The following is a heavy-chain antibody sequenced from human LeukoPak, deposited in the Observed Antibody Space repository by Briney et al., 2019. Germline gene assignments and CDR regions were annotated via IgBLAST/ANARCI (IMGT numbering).Heavy chain of an antibody. J-gene: IGHJ6*02. V-gene: IGHV1-8*01. Sequence: ASVKVSCKASGYTFTSYDINWVRQATGQGLEWMGWMNPNSGNTGYAQKFQGRVTMTRNTSISTAYMELSSLRSEDTAVYYCARGPGKLRYFDYYYYGMDVWGQGTTVTASS. D-gene: IGHD3-9*01. CDR1: GYTFTSYD. CDR3: ARGPGKLRYFDYYYYGMDV. CDR2: MNPNSGNT.